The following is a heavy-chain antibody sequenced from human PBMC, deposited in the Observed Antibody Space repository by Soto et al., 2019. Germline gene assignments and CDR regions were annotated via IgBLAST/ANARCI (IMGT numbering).Heavy chain of an antibody. CDR3: AKRNISAIFAY. CDR1: GFTFSSYA. V-gene: IGHV3-23*01. CDR2: ISGSDDST. Sequence: EVQLLESGGGLVQPGGSLRLSCAASGFTFSSYAMSWVRQAPGKGLEWVSVISGSDDSTYYADSVKGRFTISRNNSKNTLYLQMSSLRAEDTAVYYCAKRNISAIFAYWGKGTLVTVSS. J-gene: IGHJ4*02. D-gene: IGHD2-21*01.